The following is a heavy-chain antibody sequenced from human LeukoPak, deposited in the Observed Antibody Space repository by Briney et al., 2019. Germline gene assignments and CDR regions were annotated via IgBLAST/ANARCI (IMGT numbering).Heavy chain of an antibody. J-gene: IGHJ3*02. Sequence: GESLKISCAASGFTFSSYWMHWVRQAPGKGLVWVSRINSDGSSTSYADSVKGRFTISRDNAKNTLYLQMNSLRAEDTAVYYCARANYYGSGRAAFDIWGQGTMVTVSS. CDR3: ARANYYGSGRAAFDI. V-gene: IGHV3-74*01. CDR1: GFTFSSYW. CDR2: INSDGSST. D-gene: IGHD3-10*01.